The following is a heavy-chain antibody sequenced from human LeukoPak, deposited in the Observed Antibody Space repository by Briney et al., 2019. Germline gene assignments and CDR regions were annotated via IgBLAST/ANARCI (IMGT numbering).Heavy chain of an antibody. CDR2: IIPIFGTA. V-gene: IGHV1-69*01. J-gene: IGHJ4*02. Sequence: SVKVSCKASGGTFSSYAISWVRQAPGQGLEWMGGIIPIFGTANYAQKFQGRVTITADESTSTAYMELSSLRSEDTAVYYCARDPDYGSGQGYWGQGTLVTASS. CDR3: ARDPDYGSGQGY. D-gene: IGHD3-10*01. CDR1: GGTFSSYA.